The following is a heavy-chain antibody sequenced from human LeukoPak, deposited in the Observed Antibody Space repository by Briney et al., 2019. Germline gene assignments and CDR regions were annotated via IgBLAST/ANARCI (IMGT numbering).Heavy chain of an antibody. CDR3: ARDPLLWFGELSY. CDR2: IYYSGST. J-gene: IGHJ4*02. Sequence: SETLSLTCTVSGGSISSSSYYWGWIRQPPGKGLEWIGSIYYSGSTYYNPSLKSRVTISVDTSKNQFSLKLSSVTAADTAVYYCARDPLLWFGELSYWGQGTLVTVSS. D-gene: IGHD3-10*01. CDR1: GGSISSSSYY. V-gene: IGHV4-39*07.